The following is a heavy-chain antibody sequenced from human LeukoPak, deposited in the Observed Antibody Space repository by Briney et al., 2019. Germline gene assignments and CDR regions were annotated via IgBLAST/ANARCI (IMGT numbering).Heavy chain of an antibody. J-gene: IGHJ4*02. D-gene: IGHD6-19*01. CDR3: ARQGWSSASGYYFDY. V-gene: IGHV4-39*01. Sequence: SETLSLTCGVSGGSISSSSYYWGWIRQPPGKGLGWVGTIYYSGSTYYNPSLKSRVTISVDTSKNQFSLKLSSVTAADTAVYYCARQGWSSASGYYFDYWGQGTLVTVSS. CDR2: IYYSGST. CDR1: GGSISSSSYY.